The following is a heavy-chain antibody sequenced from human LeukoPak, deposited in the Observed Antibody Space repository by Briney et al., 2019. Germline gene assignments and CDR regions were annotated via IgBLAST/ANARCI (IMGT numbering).Heavy chain of an antibody. Sequence: GGSLRLSCAVSGFTFSSFPFHWVRQAPGKGLEWVAAISTDGSYKYHGDSVKGRFTTSRDNPMNTLYLQMNGLRPDDTAVYYCARSLIPGRWYFDLWGRGTLVTVFS. CDR3: ARSLIPGRWYFDL. J-gene: IGHJ2*01. D-gene: IGHD3-16*01. V-gene: IGHV3-30*04. CDR1: GFTFSSFP. CDR2: ISTDGSYK.